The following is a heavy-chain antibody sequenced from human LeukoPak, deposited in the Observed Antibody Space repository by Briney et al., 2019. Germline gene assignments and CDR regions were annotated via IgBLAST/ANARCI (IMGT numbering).Heavy chain of an antibody. CDR2: ISGSGGST. D-gene: IGHD6-19*01. V-gene: IGHV3-23*01. CDR3: AILAVAGTFYDY. Sequence: GGSLRLSCAASGFTFSSYAMSWVRQAPGKGLEWVSAISGSGGSTHYADSVKGRFTISRDNSKNTLYLQMNSLRAEDTAVYYCAILAVAGTFYDYWGQGTLVTVSS. CDR1: GFTFSSYA. J-gene: IGHJ4*02.